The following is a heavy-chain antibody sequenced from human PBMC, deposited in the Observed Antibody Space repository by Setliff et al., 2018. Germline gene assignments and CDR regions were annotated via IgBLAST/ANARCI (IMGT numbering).Heavy chain of an antibody. CDR3: AGTPARGTTWLSPFDN. J-gene: IGHJ4*02. CDR2: IQGTGNT. Sequence: SETLSLTCTVTGGSFDSGTHYWSWIRQPAGKVPEWIGLIQGTGNTNYNPSLQSRATISIDTSKNQFSLKITSVTAADTALYSCAGTPARGTTWLSPFDNWGQGIQVTVSS. V-gene: IGHV4-61*02. CDR1: GGSFDSGTHY. D-gene: IGHD3-9*01.